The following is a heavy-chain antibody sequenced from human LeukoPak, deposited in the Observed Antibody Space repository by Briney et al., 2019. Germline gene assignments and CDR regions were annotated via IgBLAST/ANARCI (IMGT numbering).Heavy chain of an antibody. V-gene: IGHV3-23*01. Sequence: GGSLRLSCAASGFTFSSYAMSWVRQAPGKGLQWVSGISGNGGGTYYADSVKGRFTISRDNSKNTLSLQMNSLRAEDTAVYYCAKALHISATGVDYWGQGTLVTVSS. CDR3: AKALHISATGVDY. D-gene: IGHD6-13*01. CDR2: ISGNGGGT. J-gene: IGHJ4*02. CDR1: GFTFSSYA.